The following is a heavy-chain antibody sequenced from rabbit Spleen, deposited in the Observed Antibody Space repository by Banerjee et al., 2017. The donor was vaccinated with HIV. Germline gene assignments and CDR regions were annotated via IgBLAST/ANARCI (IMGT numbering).Heavy chain of an antibody. CDR1: GFSFSSDYD. D-gene: IGHD8-1*01. Sequence: QEQLVESGGGLVQPGASLTLTCKTSGFSFSSDYDICWVPQALGKGLEWIGCMYTGNGKNYYASWAKGRFTISKTSSTTVTLQMTSLTAADTATYFCARDAGTSFSTYGMDLWGPGTLVTVS. V-gene: IGHV1S45*01. CDR2: MYTGNGKN. CDR3: ARDAGTSFSTYGMDL. J-gene: IGHJ6*01.